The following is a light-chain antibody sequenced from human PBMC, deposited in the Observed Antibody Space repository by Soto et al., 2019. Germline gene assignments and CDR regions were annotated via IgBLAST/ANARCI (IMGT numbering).Light chain of an antibody. Sequence: QSALTQPASVSGSPGQSITISCTGTSSDVGRYNYVSRYQQHPGKAPNLMIYDVSNRPSGVSNRFSGSKSGNTASLTISGLQAEDEADYYCSSYTSSSTVVFGGGTKLTVL. V-gene: IGLV2-14*01. CDR3: SSYTSSSTVV. CDR1: SSDVGRYNY. CDR2: DVS. J-gene: IGLJ2*01.